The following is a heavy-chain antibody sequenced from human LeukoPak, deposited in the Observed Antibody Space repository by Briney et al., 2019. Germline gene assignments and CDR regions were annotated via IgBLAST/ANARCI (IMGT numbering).Heavy chain of an antibody. CDR1: GFTFSSYW. D-gene: IGHD3-10*01. V-gene: IGHV3-7*01. J-gene: IGHJ4*02. Sequence: GGSLRLSCAASGFTFSSYWMSWVRQAPGKGLEWVANIKQDGSEKYYVDSVKGRFTISRDNAKNTLYPQMNSLRAEDTAMYYCVRDGGRLNFGNGASFDYWGQGTLVTVSS. CDR2: IKQDGSEK. CDR3: VRDGGRLNFGNGASFDY.